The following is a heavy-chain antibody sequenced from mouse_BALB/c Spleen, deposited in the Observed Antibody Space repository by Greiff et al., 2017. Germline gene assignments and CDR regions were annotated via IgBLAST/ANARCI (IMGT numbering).Heavy chain of an antibody. J-gene: IGHJ1*01. CDR2: ISSGSSTI. CDR1: GFTFSSFG. Sequence: EVQLVESGGGLVQPGGSRKLSCAASGFTFSSFGMHWVRQAPEKGLEWVAYISSGSSTIYYADTVKGRFTISRDNPKNTLFLQMTSLRSEDTAMYYCARNYYGRNWYFDVWGAGTTVTVSS. D-gene: IGHD1-1*01. CDR3: ARNYYGRNWYFDV. V-gene: IGHV5-17*02.